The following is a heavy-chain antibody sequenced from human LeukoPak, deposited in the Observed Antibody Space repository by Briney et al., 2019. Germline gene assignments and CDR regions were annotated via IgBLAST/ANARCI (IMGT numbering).Heavy chain of an antibody. CDR3: ARDRYGDGFAHFDY. CDR2: ITPSDGA. CDR1: GYTFTAYA. D-gene: IGHD5-24*01. V-gene: IGHV1-2*02. J-gene: IGHJ4*02. Sequence: GASVKVSCTSSGYTFTAYAMHWVRQAPGQGLEWMGWITPSDGANYAQKFQGRVTMTSDTSMSTAYMDLNRLTSDDTAVYFCARDRYGDGFAHFDYWGQGTLVTVSS.